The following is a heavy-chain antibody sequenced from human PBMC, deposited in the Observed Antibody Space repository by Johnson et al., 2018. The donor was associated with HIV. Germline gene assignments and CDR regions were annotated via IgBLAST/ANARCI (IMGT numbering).Heavy chain of an antibody. CDR3: AIMSAPEDADAFDF. J-gene: IGHJ3*01. D-gene: IGHD1-14*01. Sequence: QVQLVESGGGVVQPGRSLRLSCSASGFTFSNYAMHWVRQAPGKGLEWVACISYDGSNKYYADSVKGRFTISRDNSRNTLYLQMNSLRAEDTTVYFCAIMSAPEDADAFDFWGQGTMVTVSS. V-gene: IGHV3-30*04. CDR2: ISYDGSNK. CDR1: GFTFSNYA.